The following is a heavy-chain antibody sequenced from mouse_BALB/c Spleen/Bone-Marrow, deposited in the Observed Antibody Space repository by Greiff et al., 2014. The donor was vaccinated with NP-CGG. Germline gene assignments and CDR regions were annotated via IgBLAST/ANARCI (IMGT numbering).Heavy chain of an antibody. CDR2: INSNGGGT. Sequence: EVHLVESGGGLVQPGGSLKLSCAASGFTFSSYGMSWVRQTPDKRLELVASINSNGGGTYYPDSVKGRFTISRDNAKNTLSLQMSSLKSEDTAMYYCARGNYGNYVDYFDYWGQGTTLTVSS. D-gene: IGHD2-1*01. J-gene: IGHJ2*01. CDR3: ARGNYGNYVDYFDY. CDR1: GFTFSSYG. V-gene: IGHV5-6-3*01.